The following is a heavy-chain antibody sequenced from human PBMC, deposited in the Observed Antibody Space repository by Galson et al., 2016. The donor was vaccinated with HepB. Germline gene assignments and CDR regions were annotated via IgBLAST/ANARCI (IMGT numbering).Heavy chain of an antibody. CDR2: IAPSDSYT. CDR1: GYSFTTYW. D-gene: IGHD6-13*01. Sequence: QSGTEVKKHGDSLRLSCKGSGYSFTTYWISWVRQMPGIVLEGVGRIAPSDSYTHYRPSFPGHVTSSVDKSISNSYLQWSSLKASDAAMYFCAGQGGSRGGRAAAAGTDYWGQGTLVTVSS. J-gene: IGHJ4*02. V-gene: IGHV5-10-1*01. CDR3: AGQGGSRGGRAAAAGTDY.